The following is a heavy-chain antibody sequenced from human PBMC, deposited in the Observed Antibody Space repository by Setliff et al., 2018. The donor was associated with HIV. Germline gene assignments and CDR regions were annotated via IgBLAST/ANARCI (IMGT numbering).Heavy chain of an antibody. J-gene: IGHJ6*03. CDR2: IEASGTT. CDR3: ARESPYYYYTDV. CDR1: GSSISSNYY. Sequence: SETLSLTCTVSGSSISSNYYWAWTRQAPGKGLEWIGCIEASGTTYSNPSLKSRVTISIDTAKNQFSLKVTSVIAADTAVYYCARESPYYYYTDVWGKGTTVTVSS. D-gene: IGHD3-16*01. V-gene: IGHV4-38-2*02.